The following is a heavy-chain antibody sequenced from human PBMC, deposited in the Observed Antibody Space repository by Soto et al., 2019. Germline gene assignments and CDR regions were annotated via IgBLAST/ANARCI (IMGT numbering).Heavy chain of an antibody. Sequence: QVQLQESGPGLVKPSETLALPCTVSGGSISSYYWSWIRQPPGKGLEGIRYIYYSGSTNYNPSLKSRVIRSVDTSKNQSSVKLSSVTAAYAALYYCAMCISNDDGGNSGAYVAYWGQGTLLTVSS. CDR1: GGSISSYY. CDR2: IYYSGST. CDR3: AMCISNDDGGNSGAYVAY. D-gene: IGHD4-17*01. J-gene: IGHJ4*02. V-gene: IGHV4-59*01.